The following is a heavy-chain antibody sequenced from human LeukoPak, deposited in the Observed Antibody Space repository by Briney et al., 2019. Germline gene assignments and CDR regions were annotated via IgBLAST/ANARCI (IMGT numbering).Heavy chain of an antibody. CDR1: GFTFSSYG. V-gene: IGHV3-30*02. Sequence: PGGSLRPSCAASGFTFSSYGMHWVRQAPGKGLEWVAFIRYDGSNKYYADSVKGRFTISRDNSKNTLYLQMNSLRAEDTAVYYCAKFPFIVVVPAAIRFDYWGQGTLVTVSS. J-gene: IGHJ4*02. CDR3: AKFPFIVVVPAAIRFDY. CDR2: IRYDGSNK. D-gene: IGHD2-2*02.